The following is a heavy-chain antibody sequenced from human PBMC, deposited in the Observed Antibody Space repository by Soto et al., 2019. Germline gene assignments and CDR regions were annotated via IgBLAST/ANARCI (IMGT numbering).Heavy chain of an antibody. CDR1: GFTISDTW. D-gene: IGHD3-10*01. Sequence: PGGSLRLSCAASGFTISDTWINWVRQAPGMGLEWVGRIKSIRDGGTTDFAAPVKGRFAISRDDSENTVHMQINSLKSEDTAVYYCSTDSHLSSVFVRHDNWGQGTVVTVS. J-gene: IGHJ4*01. V-gene: IGHV3-15*07. CDR2: IKSIRDGGTT. CDR3: STDSHLSSVFVRHDN.